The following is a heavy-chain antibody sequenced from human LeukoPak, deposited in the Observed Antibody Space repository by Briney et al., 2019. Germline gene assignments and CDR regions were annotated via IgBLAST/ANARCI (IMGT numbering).Heavy chain of an antibody. CDR3: ARVYSITIFGVVPSPIGTFNY. CDR1: GGSFSGYY. D-gene: IGHD3-3*01. V-gene: IGHV4-34*01. Sequence: SETLSLTCAVYGGSFSGYYGSWIRQPPGKGLEWIGEINHSGSTNYNPSLKSRVTISVDTSKNQFSLKLSSVTAAGTAVYYCARVYSITIFGVVPSPIGTFNYWGQGTLVTVSS. CDR2: INHSGST. J-gene: IGHJ4*02.